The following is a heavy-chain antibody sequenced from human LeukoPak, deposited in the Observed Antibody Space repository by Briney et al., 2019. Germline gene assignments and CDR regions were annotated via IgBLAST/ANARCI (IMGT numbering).Heavy chain of an antibody. V-gene: IGHV3-21*04. Sequence: GGSLRLSCAASGFTFSSYNMNWVRQAPGKGLEWVSSISSSSSYIYYADSVKGRFTISRDNAKNSLYLQMNSLRAEDTAVYYCARDGPSSPTYGEGGAYWGQGTPVTVSS. D-gene: IGHD4-17*01. CDR3: ARDGPSSPTYGEGGAY. J-gene: IGHJ4*02. CDR1: GFTFSSYN. CDR2: ISSSSSYI.